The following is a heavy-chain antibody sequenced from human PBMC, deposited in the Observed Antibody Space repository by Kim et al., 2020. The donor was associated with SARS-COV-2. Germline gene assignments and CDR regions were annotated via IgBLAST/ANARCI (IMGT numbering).Heavy chain of an antibody. Sequence: SDYYPSLRSRVTISVDTSKNQFSPKLSSVTAADAAVCYCARHHYGGPFDYWGQGTLVTVSS. CDR2: S. CDR3: ARHHYGGPFDY. J-gene: IGHJ4*02. D-gene: IGHD4-17*01. V-gene: IGHV4-39*01.